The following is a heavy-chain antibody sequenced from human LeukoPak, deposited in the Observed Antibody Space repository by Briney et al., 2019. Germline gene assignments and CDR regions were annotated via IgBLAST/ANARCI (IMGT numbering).Heavy chain of an antibody. CDR2: ISGSGGST. CDR1: GFTVSSSY. D-gene: IGHD2-2*01. CDR3: AKDPCSSTSCFTFDY. J-gene: IGHJ4*02. Sequence: GGSLRLSCAASGFTVSSSYMTWVRQAPGKGLEWVSAISGSGGSTYYADSVKGRFTISRNNSKNTLYLQMNSLRAEDTAVYYCAKDPCSSTSCFTFDYWGQGTLVTVSS. V-gene: IGHV3-23*01.